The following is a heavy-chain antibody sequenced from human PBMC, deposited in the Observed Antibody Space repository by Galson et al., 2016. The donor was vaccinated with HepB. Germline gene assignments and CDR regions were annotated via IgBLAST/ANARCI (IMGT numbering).Heavy chain of an antibody. CDR1: GHTLTAYY. CDR3: VGGGAIGSTGNGMDV. CDR2: MNPNSGAT. D-gene: IGHD1-1*01. V-gene: IGHV1-2*02. Sequence: SVKVSCKASGHTLTAYYIHWVRQAPGQGPEWMGWMNPNSGATDYAPKFEGRVTMTRDTSITTVYIQLNRLGLADTAVYYCVGGGAIGSTGNGMDVWGIGTTVTVSS. J-gene: IGHJ6*04.